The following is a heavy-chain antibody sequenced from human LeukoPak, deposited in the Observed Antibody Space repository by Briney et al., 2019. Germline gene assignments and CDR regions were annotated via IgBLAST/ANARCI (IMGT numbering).Heavy chain of an antibody. CDR1: GFTFSSYS. Sequence: TGGSLRLSCAASGFTFSSYSMNWVRQAPGKGLEWVSSISSSSSYIYYADSVKGRFTISRDNAKNSLYLQMNSLRAEDTSVYYCARDIKPYSRGGGYMDVWGRGTTVTVSS. CDR3: ARDIKPYSRGGGYMDV. V-gene: IGHV3-21*01. J-gene: IGHJ6*03. D-gene: IGHD6-13*01. CDR2: ISSSSSYI.